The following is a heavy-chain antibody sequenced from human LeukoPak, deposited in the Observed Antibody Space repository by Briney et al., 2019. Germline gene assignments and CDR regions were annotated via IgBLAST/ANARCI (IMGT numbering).Heavy chain of an antibody. CDR3: ARDGCGGSCFHYYYYYMDV. V-gene: IGHV4-61*02. Sequence: SQTLSLTCTVSSGSISSSNYYWSWIRQPAGGGLEWIGRISTIGITNYNPSLISRVTISIDTSKNQFSLKLSSVTAADTAVYYCARDGCGGSCFHYYYYYMDVWGKGTTVTISS. CDR2: ISTIGIT. CDR1: SGSISSSNYY. D-gene: IGHD2-15*01. J-gene: IGHJ6*03.